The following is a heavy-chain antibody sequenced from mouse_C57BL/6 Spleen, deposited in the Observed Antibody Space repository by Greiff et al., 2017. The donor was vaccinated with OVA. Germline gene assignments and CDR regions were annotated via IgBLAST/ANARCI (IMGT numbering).Heavy chain of an antibody. J-gene: IGHJ1*03. V-gene: IGHV1-26*01. CDR2: INPNNGGT. Sequence: VQLQQSGPELVKPGASVKISCKASGYTFTDYYMNWVKQSHGKSLEWIGDINPNNGGTSYNQKFKGKATLTVDKSSSTAYMELRSLTSEDSAVYYCAIQRWYFDVWGTGTTVTVSS. CDR3: AIQRWYFDV. CDR1: GYTFTDYY.